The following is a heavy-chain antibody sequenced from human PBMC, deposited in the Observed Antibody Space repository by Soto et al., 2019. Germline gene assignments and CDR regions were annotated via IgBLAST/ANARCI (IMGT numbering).Heavy chain of an antibody. D-gene: IGHD1-26*01. CDR1: GYTFTSYA. CDR3: ARYPPYSGSPRPYYSGMDV. J-gene: IGHJ6*02. V-gene: IGHV1-3*01. CDR2: INAGNGNT. Sequence: PGESLKISCKASGYTFTSYAMHWVRQAPGQRLEWMGWINAGNGNTKYSQKFQGRVTITRDTSASTAYMELSSLRSEDTAVYYCARYPPYSGSPRPYYSGMDVWGQGTTVTVSS.